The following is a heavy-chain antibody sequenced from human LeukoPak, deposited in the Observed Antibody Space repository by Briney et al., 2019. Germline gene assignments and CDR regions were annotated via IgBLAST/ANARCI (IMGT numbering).Heavy chain of an antibody. CDR1: GFMFSNYY. J-gene: IGHJ6*03. V-gene: IGHV3-74*01. Sequence: PGGSLRLSGVGSGFMFSNYYMYWVRQAPGKGLGWVSRIKNAGLDTIYADSVEGRFTVSRDNAKNTVYLQMSSLRAEDTAVYYCARGGFGHNMDVWGEGTTVTVSS. D-gene: IGHD3-3*01. CDR2: IKNAGLDT. CDR3: ARGGFGHNMDV.